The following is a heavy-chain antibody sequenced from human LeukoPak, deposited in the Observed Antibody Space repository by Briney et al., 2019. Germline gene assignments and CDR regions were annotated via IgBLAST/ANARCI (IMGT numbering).Heavy chain of an antibody. J-gene: IGHJ4*02. CDR1: GFTFSSYA. CDR3: AKEGGYN. Sequence: GGSLRLSCAASGFTFSSYAMSWVRQAPVKGLEWVASVSGSGDRTDYTDSVKGRFTISRDNSKNTLYLQMNSLRTEDTAVYYCAKEGGYNWGQGTLVTVSS. V-gene: IGHV3-23*01. D-gene: IGHD5-24*01. CDR2: VSGSGDRT.